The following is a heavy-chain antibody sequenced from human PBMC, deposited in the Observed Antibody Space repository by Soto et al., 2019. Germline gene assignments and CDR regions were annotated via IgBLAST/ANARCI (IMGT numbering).Heavy chain of an antibody. CDR1: GASLTSGSYY. J-gene: IGHJ5*01. D-gene: IGHD3-16*01. CDR2: IYRSGST. V-gene: IGHV4-61*01. Sequence: QVQLQESGPGLVRPSETLSLTCTVSGASLTSGSYYWSWGRQPPGKGLEWIAYIYRSGSTNYNPSLKSRATISVDTSKTQFSLRLTSVTPADTAMYYCARWKYSYADLPGDWFDSWGQGTLVTVSS. CDR3: ARWKYSYADLPGDWFDS.